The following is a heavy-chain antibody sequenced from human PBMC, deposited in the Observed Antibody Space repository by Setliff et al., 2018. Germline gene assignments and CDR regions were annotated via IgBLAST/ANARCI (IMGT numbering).Heavy chain of an antibody. CDR3: ARDGVFYAMDV. CDR1: GFSFSGSY. Sequence: LRLSCAASGFSFSGSYMSWVRQAPGKGLEWISKISGGGTTIYQAESVRGRFTISRDHADNSLYLQMNSLRADDTALYYCARDGVFYAMDVWGQGTTVTVSS. J-gene: IGHJ6*02. V-gene: IGHV3-11*04. D-gene: IGHD2-2*01. CDR2: ISGGGTTI.